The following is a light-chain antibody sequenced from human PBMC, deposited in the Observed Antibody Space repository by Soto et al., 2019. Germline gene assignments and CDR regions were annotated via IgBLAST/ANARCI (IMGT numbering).Light chain of an antibody. Sequence: DIQMTQSPSVLSAVVGDRVTITCRASRAIGDRLAWFQQKPGKAPRFLIQTASNLQGGVPSRFSGSGSGTEFILSINSLQPGDIGTYYCLQVYSFPRTFGQGTKVEVK. CDR1: RAIGDR. J-gene: IGKJ1*01. V-gene: IGKV1-12*01. CDR2: TAS. CDR3: LQVYSFPRT.